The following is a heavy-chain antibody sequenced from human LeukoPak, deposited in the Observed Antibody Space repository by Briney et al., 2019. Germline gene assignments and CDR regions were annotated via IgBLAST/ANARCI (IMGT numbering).Heavy chain of an antibody. CDR3: AKDQQGGAGSGRFDY. Sequence: GGSLRLSCAASAFTFSTYAMSWVRQAPGKGLEWVSVISGSGGNTYYADSVKGRFTISRDISKNTFYLQMSSLTADDAALYYCAKDQQGGAGSGRFDYWGQGTLVTVSS. J-gene: IGHJ4*02. V-gene: IGHV3-23*01. CDR2: ISGSGGNT. D-gene: IGHD3-10*01. CDR1: AFTFSTYA.